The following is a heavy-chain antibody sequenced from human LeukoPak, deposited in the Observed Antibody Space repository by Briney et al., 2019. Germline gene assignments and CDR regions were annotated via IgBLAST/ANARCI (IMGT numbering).Heavy chain of an antibody. D-gene: IGHD6-19*01. CDR2: IFNTGRA. V-gene: IGHV4-31*03. Sequence: SETLSLTCTVSGGSINSDYYYWSWVRQSPGKGLEWIGYIFNTGRASYNPSLRSRVTMSVDTPNNQFSLRLISVTAADTAVYYCATLVPVYSSGWYYVDYWGQGTLVTVSS. CDR1: GGSINSDYYY. CDR3: ATLVPVYSSGWYYVDY. J-gene: IGHJ4*02.